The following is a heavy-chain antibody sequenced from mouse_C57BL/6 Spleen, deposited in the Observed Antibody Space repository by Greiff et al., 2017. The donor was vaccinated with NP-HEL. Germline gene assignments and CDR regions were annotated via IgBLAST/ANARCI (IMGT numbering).Heavy chain of an antibody. V-gene: IGHV1-20*01. CDR3: ARRDYEDWFAY. CDR1: GYSFTGYF. D-gene: IGHD2-4*01. CDR2: INPYNGDT. Sequence: EVQLQESGPELVKPGDSVKISCKASGYSFTGYFMNWVMQSHGKSLEWIGRINPYNGDTFYNQKFKGKATLTVDKSSSTAHMELRSLTSEDSAVYYCARRDYEDWFAYWGQGTLVTVSA. J-gene: IGHJ3*01.